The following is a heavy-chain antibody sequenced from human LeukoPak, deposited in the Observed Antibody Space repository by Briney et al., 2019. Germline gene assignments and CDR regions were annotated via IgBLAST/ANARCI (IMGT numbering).Heavy chain of an antibody. CDR1: GRSISSRSDY. CDR2: IYYSGST. D-gene: IGHD3-22*01. Sequence: SDTLSLTCTVSGRSISSRSDYWAWIRQPPEKGLEWIGSIYYSGSTYYNPSLKSRVTISVDTSKNHFSLKLSSVTAADTAVYYCACILSDSSYYYNIDYWGQGTLVTVSS. J-gene: IGHJ4*02. V-gene: IGHV4-39*02. CDR3: ACILSDSSYYYNIDY.